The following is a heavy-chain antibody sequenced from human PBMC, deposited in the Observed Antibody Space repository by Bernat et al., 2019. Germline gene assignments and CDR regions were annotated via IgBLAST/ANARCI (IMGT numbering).Heavy chain of an antibody. Sequence: QITLKESGPTLVKPTQTLTLTCTFSGFSLSTSGVGVGWIRQPPGKALEWLALIYWDDDKRYSPSLKSRLTITKDTPKNQVVLTMTNIDPVDTATYYCAHRTPERYCSGGSCYPWFDPWGQGTLVTVSS. D-gene: IGHD2-15*01. J-gene: IGHJ5*02. CDR2: IYWDDDK. V-gene: IGHV2-5*02. CDR3: AHRTPERYCSGGSCYPWFDP. CDR1: GFSLSTSGVG.